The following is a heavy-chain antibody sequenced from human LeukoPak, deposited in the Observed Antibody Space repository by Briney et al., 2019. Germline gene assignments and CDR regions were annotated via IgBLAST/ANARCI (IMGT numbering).Heavy chain of an antibody. CDR1: GFTLSNPA. V-gene: IGHV3-23*01. J-gene: IGHJ4*01. Sequence: GGSLRLSCAACGFTLSNPAMSCVRQAPGKGLEWVSEFSGSGTNTYYADSVTARFTLSRDNYKTTLYLQMTSLRAEDTAVYSCAKGIYSSGWSYFDYWGHGTLVTVSS. CDR3: AKGIYSSGWSYFDY. D-gene: IGHD6-25*01. CDR2: FSGSGTNT.